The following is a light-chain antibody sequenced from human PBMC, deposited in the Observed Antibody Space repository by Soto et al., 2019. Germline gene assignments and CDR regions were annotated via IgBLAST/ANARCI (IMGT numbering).Light chain of an antibody. CDR3: SSYTSMSTVL. V-gene: IGLV2-14*01. CDR2: DVS. J-gene: IGLJ2*01. Sequence: QSVLTQPASVSRSPGQSITISCSGTSSDVGGYNYVSWYQQLPGKAPKVLIYDVSYRPSGVSNRFSGSKSGNTASLTISGLQAEDEADYFCSSYTSMSTVLFGGGTKLTVL. CDR1: SSDVGGYNY.